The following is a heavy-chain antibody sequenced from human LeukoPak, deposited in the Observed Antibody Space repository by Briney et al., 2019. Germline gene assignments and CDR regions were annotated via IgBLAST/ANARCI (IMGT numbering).Heavy chain of an antibody. CDR2: VDGSGTTV. CDR1: GFTFSSYT. J-gene: IGHJ4*02. Sequence: PGGSLRLACAASGFTFSSYTMHWVRQAPGKGLEWASYVDGSGTTVYYADAVRGRFTISRDNAKNSLYLQMNSLRAEDTAVYYCVRLYDYWGQGTLVTVSS. CDR3: VRLYDY. V-gene: IGHV3-48*03. D-gene: IGHD2-8*01.